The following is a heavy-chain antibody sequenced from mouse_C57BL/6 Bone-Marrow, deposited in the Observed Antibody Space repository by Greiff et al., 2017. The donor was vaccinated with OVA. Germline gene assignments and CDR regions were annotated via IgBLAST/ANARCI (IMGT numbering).Heavy chain of an antibody. D-gene: IGHD2-14*01. J-gene: IGHJ4*01. V-gene: IGHV5-6*01. CDR1: GFTFSSYG. Sequence: EVKVVESGGDLVKPGGSLKLSCAASGFTFSSYGMSWVRQTPDKRLEWVATISSGGSYTYYPDSVKGRVTISRDNAKNTLYLQMSSLKSEDTAMYYCARQGYADAMDYWGQGTSVTVSS. CDR2: ISSGGSYT. CDR3: ARQGYADAMDY.